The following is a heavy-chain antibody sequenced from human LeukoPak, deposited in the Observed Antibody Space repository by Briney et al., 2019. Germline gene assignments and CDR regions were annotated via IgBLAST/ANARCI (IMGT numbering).Heavy chain of an antibody. CDR3: ARMYDILSNYDAFDI. CDR2: VYSDGTT. V-gene: IGHV4-61*02. J-gene: IGHJ3*02. Sequence: PSETLSLTCAVSGGSIGSGSYYWSWIRQSAGEGLEWVGRVYSDGTTNYNPSLKSRVTISVDTSKNQFSLNLSSVTAADTAMYYCARMYDILSNYDAFDIWGQGTIVTVSS. CDR1: GGSIGSGSYY. D-gene: IGHD3-9*01.